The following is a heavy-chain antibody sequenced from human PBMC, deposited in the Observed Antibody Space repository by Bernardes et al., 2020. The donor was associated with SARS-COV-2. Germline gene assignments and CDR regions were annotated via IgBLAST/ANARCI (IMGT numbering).Heavy chain of an antibody. CDR1: GFTFSSYA. D-gene: IGHD2-15*01. Sequence: GGSLRLSCAASGFTFSSYAMSWVRQAPGKGLEWVSAISGSGGSTYYADSVKGRFTISRDNSKNTLYLQMNSLRAEDTAVYYCAKDQSCSGGSCYLAWAWFGPWGQGTLVTVSS. J-gene: IGHJ5*02. V-gene: IGHV3-23*01. CDR2: ISGSGGST. CDR3: AKDQSCSGGSCYLAWAWFGP.